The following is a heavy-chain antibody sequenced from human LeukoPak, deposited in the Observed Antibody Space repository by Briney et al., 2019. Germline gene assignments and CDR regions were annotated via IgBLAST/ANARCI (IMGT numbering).Heavy chain of an antibody. CDR2: IYSGGNT. CDR3: ARNET. Sequence: GGSLRLSCAASGFTLSSYSMNWVRQAPGKGLEWVSVIYSGGNTNYADSVKGRFTISRDNSKNTLYLQMNSLRAEDTAVYYCARNETWGQGTLVTVSS. V-gene: IGHV3-66*01. CDR1: GFTLSSYS. J-gene: IGHJ4*02.